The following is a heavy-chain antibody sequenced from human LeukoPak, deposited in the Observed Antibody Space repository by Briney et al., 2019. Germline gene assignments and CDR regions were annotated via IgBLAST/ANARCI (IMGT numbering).Heavy chain of an antibody. CDR3: ARAGSGGASSGSYYDY. J-gene: IGHJ4*02. Sequence: GESLKISCKGSGYSFTSYWIGWVRQMPGKGLEWMGIIYPGDSDTRYSPSFQGQVTISADKSISTAYLQWSSLKATDTAMYYCARAGSGGASSGSYYDYWGQGTLVTVSS. CDR2: IYPGDSDT. CDR1: GYSFTSYW. D-gene: IGHD1-26*01. V-gene: IGHV5-51*01.